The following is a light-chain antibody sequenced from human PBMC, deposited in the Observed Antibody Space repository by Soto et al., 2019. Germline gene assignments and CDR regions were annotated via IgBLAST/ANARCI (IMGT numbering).Light chain of an antibody. Sequence: DIQMTQSPSTLSASVGDRVTITCRASQNVNKWLAWFQQKPGKAPELLIYSASNLQSGVPSRFSGSGSGTDFTLTISGLQSEDFATYYCQQSFSTPTFGQGTRLEIK. CDR3: QQSFSTPT. J-gene: IGKJ5*01. V-gene: IGKV1-39*01. CDR2: SAS. CDR1: QNVNKW.